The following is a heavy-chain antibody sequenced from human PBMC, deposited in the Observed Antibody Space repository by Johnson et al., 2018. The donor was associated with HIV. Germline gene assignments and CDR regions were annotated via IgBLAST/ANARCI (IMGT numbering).Heavy chain of an antibody. CDR2: ISYDGSNK. CDR3: AKPPSMGADGFAI. V-gene: IGHV3-30*18. D-gene: IGHD3-16*01. Sequence: QMLLVESGGGLVQPGRSLRLSCAASGFTFSDYYMSWIRQAPGKGLEWVAVISYDGSNKYYADSVKGRFTISRDNSKNALYLQMNSLRADDTAIYYCAKPPSMGADGFAIWGHGTMVTVSS. CDR1: GFTFSDYY. J-gene: IGHJ3*02.